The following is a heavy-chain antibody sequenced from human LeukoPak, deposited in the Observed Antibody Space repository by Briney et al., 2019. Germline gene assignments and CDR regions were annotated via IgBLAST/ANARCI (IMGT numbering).Heavy chain of an antibody. CDR1: GFTFSTHA. CDR3: AKGGLMYVYSFGD. Sequence: GGSLRLSCAASGFTFSTHALSWVRQAPGKGLEWVSAISGSGYWRFHADSVKGRFPISRDNSKNTVFVQVNSLSAEDSAVYYFAKGGLMYVYSFGDWGQGTLVTVSS. V-gene: IGHV3-23*01. J-gene: IGHJ4*02. CDR2: ISGSGYWR. D-gene: IGHD3-16*01.